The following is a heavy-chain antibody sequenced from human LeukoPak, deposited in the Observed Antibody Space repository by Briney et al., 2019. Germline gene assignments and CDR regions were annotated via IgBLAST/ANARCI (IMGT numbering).Heavy chain of an antibody. CDR3: ARSTPAYYYDSSGLVQS. CDR2: INPNSGGT. CDR1: GYTFTGYY. V-gene: IGHV1-2*02. D-gene: IGHD3-22*01. Sequence: GASVKVSCKASGYTFTGYYMHWVRQAPGQGLEWMGWINPNSGGTNYAQKFQGRVTMTRGTSISTAYMELSRLRSDDTAVYYCARSTPAYYYDSSGLVQSWGQGTLVTVSS. J-gene: IGHJ4*02.